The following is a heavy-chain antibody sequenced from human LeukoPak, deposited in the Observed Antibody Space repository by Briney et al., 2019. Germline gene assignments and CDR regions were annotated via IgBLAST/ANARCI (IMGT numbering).Heavy chain of an antibody. CDR2: INPNSGDT. J-gene: IGHJ4*02. Sequence: ASVKVSCKASGYTFTGYYLHWVRQAPGQGLEWMGWINPNSGDTKYAQGFQGRVTMTRDTSITTAYMELSGLRSDDTAVYYCTRVFRASVWDNSGHPDYWGQGALVTVSS. V-gene: IGHV1-2*02. CDR1: GYTFTGYY. CDR3: TRVFRASVWDNSGHPDY. D-gene: IGHD3-22*01.